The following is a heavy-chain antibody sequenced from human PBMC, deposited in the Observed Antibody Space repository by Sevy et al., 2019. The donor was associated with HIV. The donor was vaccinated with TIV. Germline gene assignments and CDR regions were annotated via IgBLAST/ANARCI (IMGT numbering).Heavy chain of an antibody. Sequence: ASVKVSCKASGYTFTSYYMHWVRQAPGQGLEWMGIINPSGGSTSYAQKFQGRVTMTRDTSTSTVYMELSSLRSEDTAVYYCARVGYYYDSCGPKWGQYYFDYWGQGTLVTVSS. CDR1: GYTFTSYY. CDR2: INPSGGST. J-gene: IGHJ4*02. V-gene: IGHV1-46*01. D-gene: IGHD3-22*01. CDR3: ARVGYYYDSCGPKWGQYYFDY.